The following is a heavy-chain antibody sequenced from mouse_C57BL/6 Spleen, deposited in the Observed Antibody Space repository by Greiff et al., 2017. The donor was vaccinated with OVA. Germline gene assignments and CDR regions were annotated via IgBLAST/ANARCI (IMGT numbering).Heavy chain of an antibody. CDR2: ISYDGSN. CDR3: ARARYDYDEAYYFDY. CDR1: GYSITSGYY. J-gene: IGHJ2*01. V-gene: IGHV3-6*01. Sequence: VQLKESGPGLVKPSQSLSLTCSVTGYSITSGYYWNWIRQFPGNKLEWMGYISYDGSNNYNPSLKNRISITRDTSKNQFFLKLNSVTTEDTDTYYCARARYDYDEAYYFDYWGQGTTLTVSS. D-gene: IGHD2-4*01.